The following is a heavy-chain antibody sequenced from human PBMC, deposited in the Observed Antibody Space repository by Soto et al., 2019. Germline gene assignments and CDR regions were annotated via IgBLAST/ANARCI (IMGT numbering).Heavy chain of an antibody. V-gene: IGHV4-59*08. CDR3: ARRVAAAGIDAFDI. Sequence: SETLSLTCTVSGGSISSYYWSWIRQPPGKGLEWIGYIYYSGSTNYNPSLKSRVTISVDTSKNQFSLKLSSVTAADTSVYYCARRVAAAGIDAFDIWGQGTMVTVSS. CDR2: IYYSGST. J-gene: IGHJ3*02. CDR1: GGSISSYY. D-gene: IGHD6-13*01.